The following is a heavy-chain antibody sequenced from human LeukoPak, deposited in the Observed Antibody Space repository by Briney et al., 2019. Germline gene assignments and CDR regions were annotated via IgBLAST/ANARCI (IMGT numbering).Heavy chain of an antibody. CDR1: GGTFSGYY. V-gene: IGHV4-34*01. J-gene: IGHJ4*02. D-gene: IGHD2-15*01. CDR3: ARSARYCSGGSCYFGY. Sequence: PSETLSLTCAVYGGTFSGYYWSWIRQPPGKGLEWIGEINHSGSTNYNPSLKSRVTISVDTSKNQFSLKLSSVTAADTAVYYCARSARYCSGGSCYFGYWGQGTLVTVSS. CDR2: INHSGST.